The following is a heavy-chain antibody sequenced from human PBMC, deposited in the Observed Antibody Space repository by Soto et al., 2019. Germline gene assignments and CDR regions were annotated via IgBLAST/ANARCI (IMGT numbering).Heavy chain of an antibody. CDR1: VFTFSSYA. CDR2: ISTVGGTT. D-gene: IGHD3-22*01. J-gene: IGHJ4*02. Sequence: GGSLRLSCAASVFTFSSYAMSWVRQAPGKGLEWVSAISTVGGTTYYADSVKGRFTISRDNSKNTLYLQMNSLSAEDTAVYYCVKGSSGYYYDYWGQGTLVTVSS. V-gene: IGHV3-23*01. CDR3: VKGSSGYYYDY.